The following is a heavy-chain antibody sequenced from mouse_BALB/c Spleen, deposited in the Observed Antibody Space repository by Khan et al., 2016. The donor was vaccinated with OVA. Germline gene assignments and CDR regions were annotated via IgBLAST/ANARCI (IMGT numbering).Heavy chain of an antibody. CDR3: ASELGRYDALDY. J-gene: IGHJ4*01. CDR2: ISYSGST. Sequence: EVQLQESGPGLVKPSQSLSLTCTVTGYSITSDYAWNWIRQFPGNKLEWMGYISYSGSTTYNPSLKSRISITRDTSKDQFFLPLKSVTSEDTATYYCASELGRYDALDYLGQGTSVTVSS. CDR1: GYSITSDYA. D-gene: IGHD4-1*01. V-gene: IGHV3-2*02.